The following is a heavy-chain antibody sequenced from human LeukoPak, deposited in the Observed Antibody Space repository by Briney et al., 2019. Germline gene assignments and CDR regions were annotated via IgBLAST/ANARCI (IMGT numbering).Heavy chain of an antibody. CDR1: GFTFSNYG. CDR2: MRYDGSNK. Sequence: GGSLRLSCAASGFTFSNYGMHWVRQAPGKGPEWVAFMRYDGSNKYYADSVKGRFTISRDNSKNTLYLQMNSLRAEDTAVYHSANDHRGYDIPGWFDPWGQGTLVTVSS. D-gene: IGHD5-12*01. J-gene: IGHJ5*02. CDR3: ANDHRGYDIPGWFDP. V-gene: IGHV3-30*02.